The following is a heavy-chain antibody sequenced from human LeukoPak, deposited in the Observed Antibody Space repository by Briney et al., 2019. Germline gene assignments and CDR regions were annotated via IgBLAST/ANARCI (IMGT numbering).Heavy chain of an antibody. Sequence: SETLSLTCTVSGGSISSSSYYWVWMRQPPGKGLEWIGSIYYSGSTYYNPSLKSRVTISVDTSKTQFSLRLNSVTAADTAVYYCARHTSMVRGVMKYYFDYWGQGTLATASS. CDR3: ARHTSMVRGVMKYYFDY. J-gene: IGHJ4*02. CDR1: GGSISSSSYY. CDR2: IYYSGST. D-gene: IGHD3-10*01. V-gene: IGHV4-39*01.